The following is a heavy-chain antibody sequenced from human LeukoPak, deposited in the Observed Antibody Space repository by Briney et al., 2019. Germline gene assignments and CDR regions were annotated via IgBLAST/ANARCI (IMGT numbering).Heavy chain of an antibody. J-gene: IGHJ4*02. CDR3: ARADY. CDR2: ISSXXSTV. CDR1: GFSFSSSD. Sequence: GGSLRLSCVASGFSFSSSDMNXXXQAPGKGLEWVSYISSXXSTVYXADSVXXXXXXXRDNAKNSLYLQMNSLRAEDTAVYYCARADYWGQGTLVTVSS. V-gene: IGHV3-48*03.